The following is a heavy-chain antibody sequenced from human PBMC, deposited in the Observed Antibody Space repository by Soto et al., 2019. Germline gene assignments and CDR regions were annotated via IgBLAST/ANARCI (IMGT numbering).Heavy chain of an antibody. CDR3: ARNYGHAFDI. CDR2: IYYSGST. V-gene: IGHV4-59*01. D-gene: IGHD1-7*01. J-gene: IGHJ3*02. CDR1: GGSIRSYY. Sequence: QVQLQESGPGLVKPSETLSLTCTVSGGSIRSYYWSWIRQPPGKGLEWIGYIYYSGSTNYNPSLKMRVTISVDTSKNQFSLKLSSVTAADTAVYYCARNYGHAFDIWGQGTMVTVSS.